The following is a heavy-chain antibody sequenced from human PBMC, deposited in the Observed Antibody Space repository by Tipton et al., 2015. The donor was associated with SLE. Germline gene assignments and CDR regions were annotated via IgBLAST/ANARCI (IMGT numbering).Heavy chain of an antibody. V-gene: IGHV4-34*01. CDR3: ARDGDSGYGKFDY. CDR1: GGSFSGYY. D-gene: IGHD5-12*01. CDR2: IYHSGST. Sequence: TLSLTCAVYGGSFSGYYWSWIRQPPGKGLEWIGGIYHSGSTYYNPSLKSRVTISVDTSKNQFSLKLSSVTAADTAVYYCARDGDSGYGKFDYWGQGTLVTVSS. J-gene: IGHJ4*02.